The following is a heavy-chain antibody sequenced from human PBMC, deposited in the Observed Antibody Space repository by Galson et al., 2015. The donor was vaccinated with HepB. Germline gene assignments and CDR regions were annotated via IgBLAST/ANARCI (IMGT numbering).Heavy chain of an antibody. CDR3: AKSASRRIAAAGTRVDY. V-gene: IGHV3-23*01. Sequence: SLRLSCAASGFTFSSYAMSWVCQAPGKGLEWVSAISGSGGSTYYADSVKGRFTISRDNSKNTLYLQMNSLRAEDTAVYYCAKSASRRIAAAGTRVDYWGQGTLVTVSS. J-gene: IGHJ4*02. CDR1: GFTFSSYA. D-gene: IGHD6-13*01. CDR2: ISGSGGST.